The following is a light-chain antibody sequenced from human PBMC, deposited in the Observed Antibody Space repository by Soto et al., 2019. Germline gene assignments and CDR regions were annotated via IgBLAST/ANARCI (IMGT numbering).Light chain of an antibody. Sequence: EIVLTQSPGTLSLSPGERATLSCRASQSVSSSYLAWYQQKPGQAPRLLIYGASSRGTGIPDRLSGGGSGTDISLTISRLEPAGFEVEYWQQFGNSPYTFGQGTRLEIK. J-gene: IGKJ2*01. CDR1: QSVSSSY. V-gene: IGKV3-20*01. CDR2: GAS. CDR3: QQFGNSPYT.